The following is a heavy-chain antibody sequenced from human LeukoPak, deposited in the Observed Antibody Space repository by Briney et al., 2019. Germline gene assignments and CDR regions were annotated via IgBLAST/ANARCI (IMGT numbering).Heavy chain of an antibody. V-gene: IGHV4-34*01. CDR2: INHSGST. J-gene: IGHJ3*02. CDR3: ARVVWLTYCGGDCYYLDAFDI. Sequence: SETLSLTCTVSGGSISSYYWSWIRQPPGKGLEWIGEINHSGSTNYNPSLKSRVTISVDTSKNQFSLKLSSVTAADTAVYYCARVVWLTYCGGDCYYLDAFDIWGQGTMVTVSS. CDR1: GGSISSYY. D-gene: IGHD2-21*02.